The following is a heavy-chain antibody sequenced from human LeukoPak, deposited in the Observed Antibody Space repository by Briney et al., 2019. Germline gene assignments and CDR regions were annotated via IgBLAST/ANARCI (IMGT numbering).Heavy chain of an antibody. D-gene: IGHD7-27*01. Sequence: PSETLSLTCAVYGGSFSGYYWSWIRQPPGKGLEWIGSIYHSGSIYYNPSLKSRVTISVDTSKNQFSLKLNSVTAADTAVYYCARDSRHDWGYFDYWGQGILVTVSS. J-gene: IGHJ4*02. CDR2: IYHSGSI. V-gene: IGHV4-34*01. CDR3: ARDSRHDWGYFDY. CDR1: GGSFSGYY.